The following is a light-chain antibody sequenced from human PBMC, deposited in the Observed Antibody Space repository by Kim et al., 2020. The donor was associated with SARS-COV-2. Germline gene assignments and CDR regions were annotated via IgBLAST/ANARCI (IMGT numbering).Light chain of an antibody. CDR3: LQHNTYPRT. J-gene: IGKJ4*02. CDR1: QAIRSC. CDR2: VAS. V-gene: IGKV1-17*01. Sequence: ASGGDRVTITCRASQAIRSCLGWFQQKPGKAPKRLIYVASRLQSGVPSRFSGTGSGTEFTLTISSLQPEDFATYFCLQHNTYPRTFGEGTKVDIK.